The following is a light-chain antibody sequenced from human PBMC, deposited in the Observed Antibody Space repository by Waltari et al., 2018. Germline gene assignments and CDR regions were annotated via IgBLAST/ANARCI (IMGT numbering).Light chain of an antibody. CDR1: SGHSTNV. V-gene: IGLV4-69*01. J-gene: IGLJ3*02. CDR2: VNSDGSH. CDR3: QTGGHGTWV. Sequence: QLVLTQSPSASASLGASVKPTCTLTSGHSTNVVAWVPQRPEKGPRYLIKVNSDGSHSRGDEIPDRFSGSSSGAERYLTISNLQSEDEADYYCQTGGHGTWVFGGGTGLTVV.